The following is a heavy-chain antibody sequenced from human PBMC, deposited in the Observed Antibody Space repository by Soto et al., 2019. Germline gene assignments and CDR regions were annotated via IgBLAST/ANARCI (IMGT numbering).Heavy chain of an antibody. CDR1: GDSVSSNSAA. D-gene: IGHD6-6*01. CDR2: TYYRSKWYN. J-gene: IGHJ6*02. CDR3: ASMKYCSSSVSVADYGMDV. Sequence: QVQLQQSGPGLVKPSQTLSLICAISGDSVSSNSAAWNWIRQYPSRGLEWLGRTYYRSKWYNDYEVSVKSRIIINPYTSKNQFSLQMNSLTPEDTAVYYCASMKYCSSSVSVADYGMDVWGHGTTVTVSS. V-gene: IGHV6-1*01.